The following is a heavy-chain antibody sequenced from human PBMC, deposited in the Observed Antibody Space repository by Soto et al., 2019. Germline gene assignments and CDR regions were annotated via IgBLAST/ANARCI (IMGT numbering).Heavy chain of an antibody. J-gene: IGHJ4*02. CDR3: ARLVYGGSYFDQ. CDR2: IYHTGIT. D-gene: IGHD4-17*01. CDR1: GDSISSVNW. V-gene: IGHV4-4*02. Sequence: SETLSLTCAVSGDSISSVNWWSWVRQSPGQGLEWIGDIYHTGITNYNPSLQSRVTISVDKSKNEFSLNLTSVTAADTAVYYCARLVYGGSYFDQWGQGTQVTVSS.